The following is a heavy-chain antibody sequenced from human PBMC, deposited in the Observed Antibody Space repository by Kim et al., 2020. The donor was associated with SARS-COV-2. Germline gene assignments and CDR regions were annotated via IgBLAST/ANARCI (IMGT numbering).Heavy chain of an antibody. Sequence: SETLSLTCTVSGGSISSSSYYWGWIRQPPGKGLEWIGSIYFSGSTYYNPSLKSRVTISVDTSKNQFSLKLSSVTAADTAVYYCARHSTYYDFWSGIPDY. D-gene: IGHD3-3*01. CDR1: GGSISSSSYY. CDR3: ARHSTYYDFWSGIPDY. V-gene: IGHV4-39*01. J-gene: IGHJ4*01. CDR2: IYFSGST.